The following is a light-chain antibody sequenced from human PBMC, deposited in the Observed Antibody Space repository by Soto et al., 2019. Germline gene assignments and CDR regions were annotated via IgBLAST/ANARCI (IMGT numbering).Light chain of an antibody. CDR3: QQYNNWPWT. CDR2: GAS. V-gene: IGKV3-15*01. Sequence: EIVMTQSPATLSVSPGQRATLSCRASQSISSNLAWYQQKPGQAPRLHIYGASPRDTGIPARFSGSGSGTEFTLTISSLQSEDFAVYYCQQYNNWPWTFGQGTKVELK. CDR1: QSISSN. J-gene: IGKJ1*01.